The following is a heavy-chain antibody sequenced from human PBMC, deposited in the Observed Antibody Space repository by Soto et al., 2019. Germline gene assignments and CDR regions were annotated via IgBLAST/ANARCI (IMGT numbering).Heavy chain of an antibody. D-gene: IGHD1-7*01. CDR2: IYYSGST. Sequence: PSETLCLTCTVSGGSISSYYWSWIRQPPGKGLEWIGYIYYSGSTNYNPSLKSRVTISVDTSKNQFSLKLSSVTAADTAVYYCGRAGDNWNYVIDYWGQGTLVTVSS. CDR3: GRAGDNWNYVIDY. V-gene: IGHV4-59*01. J-gene: IGHJ4*02. CDR1: GGSISSYY.